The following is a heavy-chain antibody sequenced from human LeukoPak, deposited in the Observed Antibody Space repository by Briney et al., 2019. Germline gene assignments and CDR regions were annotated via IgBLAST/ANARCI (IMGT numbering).Heavy chain of an antibody. Sequence: GGSLRLSCAAPGFTFSNAWMSWVRQAPGKGLEWVGRIKSKTDGGTTDYAAPVKGRFTISRDDSKNTLYLQMNSLKTEDTAVYYCTTSSSWPGAFDIWGQGTMVTVSS. CDR2: IKSKTDGGTT. D-gene: IGHD6-13*01. J-gene: IGHJ3*02. CDR3: TTSSSWPGAFDI. V-gene: IGHV3-15*01. CDR1: GFTFSNAW.